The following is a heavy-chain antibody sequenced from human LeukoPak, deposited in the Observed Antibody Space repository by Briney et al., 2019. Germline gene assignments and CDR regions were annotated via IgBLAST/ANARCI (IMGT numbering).Heavy chain of an antibody. D-gene: IGHD4-17*01. J-gene: IGHJ4*02. V-gene: IGHV3-15*01. CDR2: IKSKTDGGTT. Sequence: GGSLRPSCAASGFTFSNAWMSWVRQAPGKGLEWVGRIKSKTDGGTTDYAAPVKGRFTISRDDSKNTLYLQMNSLKTEDTAVYYCTTIPAYYGDYFDYWGQGTLVTVSS. CDR3: TTIPAYYGDYFDY. CDR1: GFTFSNAW.